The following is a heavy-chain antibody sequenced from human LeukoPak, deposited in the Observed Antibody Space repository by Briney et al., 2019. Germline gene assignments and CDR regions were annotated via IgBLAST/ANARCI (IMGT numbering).Heavy chain of an antibody. CDR1: GGTFSSYA. CDR2: IIPILGIA. V-gene: IGHV1-69*04. Sequence: ASVKVSCKASGGTFSSYAISWVRQAPGQGLEWMGRIIPILGIANYAQKFQGRVTITADKSTSTAYMELSSLRSEDTAVYYCARDPGRTRDAFDIWGQGTMVTVSS. D-gene: IGHD1-1*01. J-gene: IGHJ3*02. CDR3: ARDPGRTRDAFDI.